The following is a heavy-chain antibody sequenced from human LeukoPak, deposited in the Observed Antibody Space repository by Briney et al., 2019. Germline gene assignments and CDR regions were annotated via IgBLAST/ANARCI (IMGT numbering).Heavy chain of an antibody. CDR1: GFTFDDYG. CDR3: ARERGYYGSGSSTYFDY. Sequence: GGSLRLSCAASGFTFDDYGMSWVRQAPGKGLEWVSGINWNGGSTGYADSVKGRFTISRDNAKNSLYLQMNSLRAEDTAVYYCARERGYYGSGSSTYFDYWGQGTLVTVSS. J-gene: IGHJ4*02. CDR2: INWNGGST. D-gene: IGHD3-10*01. V-gene: IGHV3-20*04.